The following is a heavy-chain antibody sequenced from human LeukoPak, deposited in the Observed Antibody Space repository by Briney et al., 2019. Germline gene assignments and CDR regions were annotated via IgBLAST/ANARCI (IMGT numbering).Heavy chain of an antibody. CDR2: INHSGST. CDR1: GGSFSGYY. J-gene: IGHJ4*02. D-gene: IGHD5-12*01. Sequence: SETLSLTCAVYGGSFSGYYWSWIRQPPGKGLEWIGEINHSGSTNYNPSLKSRVTISVDTSKNQFSLKLSSVTSADTAVYYCARGPWLRSNFDYWGQGTLVTVSS. V-gene: IGHV4-34*01. CDR3: ARGPWLRSNFDY.